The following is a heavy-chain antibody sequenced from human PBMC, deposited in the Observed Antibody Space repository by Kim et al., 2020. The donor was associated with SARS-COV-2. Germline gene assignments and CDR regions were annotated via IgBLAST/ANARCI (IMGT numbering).Heavy chain of an antibody. J-gene: IGHJ4*02. Sequence: GGSLRLSCAASGFTFSSYWMNWVRQAPGKGLEWVANIKQDGSEKYYVDSVKGRFTISRDNAKNSLYLQMNSLRAEDTAVYYCARGGYYYDSSGFSFDHWGQGPLVTVSS. D-gene: IGHD3-22*01. CDR3: ARGGYYYDSSGFSFDH. CDR2: IKQDGSEK. V-gene: IGHV3-7*03. CDR1: GFTFSSYW.